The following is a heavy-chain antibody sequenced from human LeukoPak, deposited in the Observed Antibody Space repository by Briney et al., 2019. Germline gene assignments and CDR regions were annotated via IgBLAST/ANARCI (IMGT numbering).Heavy chain of an antibody. Sequence: PGGSLRLSCVASGISFRRFSFHWVRQAPGKGLEWVAVISNDGSNKFYADSVKGRFTISRDNFRDTLYLQMNSLRVEDTAVYYCATGLFGLNYYYGMDVWGQGTTVTVSS. CDR3: ATGLFGLNYYYGMDV. D-gene: IGHD3-10*02. CDR1: GISFRRFS. V-gene: IGHV3-30-3*01. J-gene: IGHJ6*02. CDR2: ISNDGSNK.